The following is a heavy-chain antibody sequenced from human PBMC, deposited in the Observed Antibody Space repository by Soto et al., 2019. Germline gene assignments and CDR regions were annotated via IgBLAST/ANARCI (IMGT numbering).Heavy chain of an antibody. Sequence: LSLSCAASGFTFRSYGMHWVRQAPGKGLEWVAVIWYDGSNKYYADSVKGRFTISRDNSKNTLYLQMNSLRAEDTAVYYCARDADMTTVTYYYYYYGMDVWGQGTTVTVSS. J-gene: IGHJ6*02. CDR2: IWYDGSNK. CDR3: ARDADMTTVTYYYYYYGMDV. CDR1: GFTFRSYG. V-gene: IGHV3-33*01. D-gene: IGHD4-17*01.